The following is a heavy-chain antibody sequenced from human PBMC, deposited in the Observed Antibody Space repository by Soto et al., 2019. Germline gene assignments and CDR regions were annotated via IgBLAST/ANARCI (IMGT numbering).Heavy chain of an antibody. V-gene: IGHV4-39*01. CDR3: VGLITMVRGVIITDSYNGSAP. CDR2: IYYSGST. D-gene: IGHD3-10*01. CDR1: GGSISSSSYY. J-gene: IGHJ5*02. Sequence: SETLSLTCTVSGGSISSSSYYWGWIRQPPGKGLEWIGSIYYSGSTYYNPSLKSRVTISVDTSKNQFSLKLSSVTAADTAVYYCVGLITMVRGVIITDSYNGSAPGGQGTLVTVSS.